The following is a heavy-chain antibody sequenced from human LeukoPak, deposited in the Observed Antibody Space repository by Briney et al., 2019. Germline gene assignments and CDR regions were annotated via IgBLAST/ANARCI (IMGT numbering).Heavy chain of an antibody. CDR2: INHSGST. J-gene: IGHJ4*02. D-gene: IGHD6-6*01. V-gene: IGHV4-34*01. CDR3: ARREYSSSSWLFDY. CDR1: GGSFSGYY. Sequence: SETLSLTCAVYGGSFSGYYWSWIRQPPGKGLEWIGEINHSGSTNYNPSLKSRVTISVDTSKSQCSLKLSSVTDADTAVYYCARREYSSSSWLFDYWGQGTLVTVSS.